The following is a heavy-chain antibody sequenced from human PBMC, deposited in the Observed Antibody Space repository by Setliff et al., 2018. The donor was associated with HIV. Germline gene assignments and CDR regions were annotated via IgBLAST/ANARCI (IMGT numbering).Heavy chain of an antibody. J-gene: IGHJ4*02. V-gene: IGHV4-34*01. Sequence: PSETLSLTCAVYGGSLSDDYWSWIRQPPGKGLGWIGEINHRGLSNFNPSLKSRSSISVDTSKNQFTLNLNSVTAADTAVYYCAREDYSYIDFWGQGTLVTVSS. CDR2: INHRGLS. D-gene: IGHD3-16*02. CDR3: AREDYSYIDF. CDR1: GGSLSDDY.